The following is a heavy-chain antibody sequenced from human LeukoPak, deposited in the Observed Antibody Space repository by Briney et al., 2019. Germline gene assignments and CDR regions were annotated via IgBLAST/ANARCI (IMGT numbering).Heavy chain of an antibody. CDR1: GYSVASYW. CDR3: ARLPDIRSSWYYFDY. J-gene: IGHJ4*02. Sequence: ESLKISCKGSGYSVASYWIGWVRQMAGKGLEWMGIIHPGDSDTRYSPSFQGQVTSSADKSLSTAYLQWSSLKASDTAMYYCARLPDIRSSWYYFDYWGQGTLVTVSS. V-gene: IGHV5-51*01. D-gene: IGHD6-13*01. CDR2: IHPGDSDT.